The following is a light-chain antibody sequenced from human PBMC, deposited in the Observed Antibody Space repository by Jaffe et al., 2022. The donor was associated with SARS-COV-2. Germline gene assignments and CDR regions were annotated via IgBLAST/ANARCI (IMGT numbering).Light chain of an antibody. Sequence: DIVMTQSPLSLPVTPGEPASISCRSSQSLLHSNGYNYLDWYLQKPGQSPQLLIYLGSNRASGVPDRFSGSGSGTDFTLKISRVEAEDVGVYYCMQVLTFGGGTKVEIK. CDR2: LGS. CDR1: QSLLHSNGYNY. V-gene: IGKV2-28*01. CDR3: MQVLT. J-gene: IGKJ4*01.